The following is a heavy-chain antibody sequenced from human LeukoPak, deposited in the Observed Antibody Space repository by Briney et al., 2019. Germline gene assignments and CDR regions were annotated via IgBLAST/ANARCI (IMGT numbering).Heavy chain of an antibody. CDR1: GFTVSSNY. Sequence: GGSLRLSCAASGFTVSSNYMSWVRQAPGKGLEWVSVIYSGGSTYYADSVKGRFTISRDNSKNTLYLQMNSLRAEDTAVYYCARDPGVGATSFDCWGQGTLVTVSS. V-gene: IGHV3-66*01. D-gene: IGHD1-26*01. CDR3: ARDPGVGATSFDC. J-gene: IGHJ4*02. CDR2: IYSGGST.